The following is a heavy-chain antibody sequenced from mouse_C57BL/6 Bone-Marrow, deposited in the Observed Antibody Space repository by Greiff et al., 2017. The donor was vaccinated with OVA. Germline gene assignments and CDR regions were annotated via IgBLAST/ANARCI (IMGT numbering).Heavy chain of an antibody. V-gene: IGHV1-81*01. CDR1: GYTFTSYG. Sequence: VQLQQSGAELARPGASVKLSCKASGYTFTSYGISWVKQRTGQGLEWIGEIYPRSGNTYYNEKFKGKATLTADKSSSTAYMELRSLTSEDSAVYFCARWRSLLREFDYWGQGTTLTVSS. CDR3: ARWRSLLREFDY. J-gene: IGHJ2*01. D-gene: IGHD2-1*01. CDR2: IYPRSGNT.